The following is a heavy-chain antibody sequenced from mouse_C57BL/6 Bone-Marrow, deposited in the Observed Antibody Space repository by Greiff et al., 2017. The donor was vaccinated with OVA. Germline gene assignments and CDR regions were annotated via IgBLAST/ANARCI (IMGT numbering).Heavy chain of an antibody. J-gene: IGHJ3*01. CDR2: INPSRGYT. Sequence: QVQLQPSGAELARPGASVKMSCKASGYTFTSYTMHWVKQRPGPGLECIGYINPSRGYTKYNQQFKDKAPLPADKSSSTAYMQLSSLTSEDSAVYDCAREDGNWFAYWGQGTLVTVSA. CDR3: AREDGNWFAY. V-gene: IGHV1-4*01. D-gene: IGHD2-1*01. CDR1: GYTFTSYT.